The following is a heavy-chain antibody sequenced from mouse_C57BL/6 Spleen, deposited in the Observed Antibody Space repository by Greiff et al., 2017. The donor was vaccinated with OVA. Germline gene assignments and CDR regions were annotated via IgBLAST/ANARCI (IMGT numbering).Heavy chain of an antibody. CDR2: IHPNSGST. CDR3: ARRSNYGNAMDY. CDR1: GYTFTSYW. Sequence: QVQLQQPGAELVKPGASVKLSCKASGYTFTSYWMHWVKQRPGQGLEWIGMIHPNSGSTNYNEKFKSKATLTVDKSSSTAYMQLSSLTSEDSAVDYCARRSNYGNAMDYWGQGTSVTVSS. V-gene: IGHV1-64*01. J-gene: IGHJ4*01. D-gene: IGHD2-5*01.